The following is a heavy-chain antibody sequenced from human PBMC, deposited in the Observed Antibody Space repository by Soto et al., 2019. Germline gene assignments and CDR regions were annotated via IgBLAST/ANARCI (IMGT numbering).Heavy chain of an antibody. V-gene: IGHV4-39*07. CDR1: GGSISSSSYY. CDR3: ARAADSSGYADY. J-gene: IGHJ4*02. Sequence: SETLSLTCTVSGGSISSSSYYWGWIRQPPGKGLEWIGSIYYSGSTYYNPSLKSRVTISVDTSKNQFSLNLSSVTAAGTAVYYCARAADSSGYADYWGQGTLVTVSS. CDR2: IYYSGST. D-gene: IGHD3-22*01.